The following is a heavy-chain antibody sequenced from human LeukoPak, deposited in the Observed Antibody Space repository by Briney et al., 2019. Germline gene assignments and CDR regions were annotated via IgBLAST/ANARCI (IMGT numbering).Heavy chain of an antibody. CDR1: GTSISSSRYY. D-gene: IGHD6-19*01. CDR3: ARHVSVAVTNFFDY. J-gene: IGHJ4*02. Sequence: SETLSLTCSVSGTSISSSRYYWGWIRQPPGKGLEWIGSIYYSGSTYYHPSLKSRVTISVDTSENQFSLRLSSVTAADTAVYYCARHVSVAVTNFFDYWGQGTLVTVSS. CDR2: IYYSGST. V-gene: IGHV4-39*01.